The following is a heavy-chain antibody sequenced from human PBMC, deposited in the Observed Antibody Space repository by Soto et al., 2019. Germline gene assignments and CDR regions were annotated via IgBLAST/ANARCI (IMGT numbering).Heavy chain of an antibody. CDR1: GYTFTSYY. CDR2: INPSGGST. D-gene: IGHD3-22*01. J-gene: IGHJ4*02. Sequence: GASVKVSCKEPGYTFTSYYMHLLRHSPGQGLEWMGIINPSGGSTRYAQKFQGRVTMTRDTSTSTVYMELSSLRSEDTAVYYCARGLIYDSSGYYFDYWGQGTLVTVSS. CDR3: ARGLIYDSSGYYFDY. V-gene: IGHV1-46*01.